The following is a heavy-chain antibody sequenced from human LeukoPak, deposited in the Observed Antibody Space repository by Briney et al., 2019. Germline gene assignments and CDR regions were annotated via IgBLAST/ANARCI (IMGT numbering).Heavy chain of an antibody. V-gene: IGHV3-11*01. Sequence: GGSLRLSCAASGFTFRNYYMSWIRQAPGKGLEWISCISSSNITMYYADSVKGRFTISRDNAKNSLYLQMNSLRAEDTAVYYCAKNPFWRQKSLGMDVWGQGTTVTVSS. CDR2: ISSSNITM. D-gene: IGHD3-3*01. CDR3: AKNPFWRQKSLGMDV. J-gene: IGHJ6*02. CDR1: GFTFRNYY.